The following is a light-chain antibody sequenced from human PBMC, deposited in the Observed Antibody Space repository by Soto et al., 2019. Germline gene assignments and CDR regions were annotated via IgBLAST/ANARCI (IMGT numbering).Light chain of an antibody. J-gene: IGKJ1*01. V-gene: IGKV3-11*01. CDR3: KQRSNWPPT. CDR2: DAS. Sequence: EIVLTQSPATLSLSPGERATLSCRASQSVSSYLAWYQQKPGQAPRLIIYDASNMATGIPARFSGSGSGTDFTLTISSLEPEDFAVYYCKQRSNWPPTFGKGTKVEIK. CDR1: QSVSSY.